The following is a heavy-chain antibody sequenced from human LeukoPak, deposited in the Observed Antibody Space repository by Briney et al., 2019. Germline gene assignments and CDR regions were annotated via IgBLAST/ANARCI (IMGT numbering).Heavy chain of an antibody. CDR3: ARPGVAARPDEFDY. CDR1: GATFSSYA. Sequence: ASVKVSCKSSGATFSSYAISWVRQAPGQGLEWVGRITPTLDLAFYAQKFQGRVTLTADRSTSTAYLELTGLRSDDTAVYYCARPGVAARPDEFDYWGQGTLVTVSS. CDR2: ITPTLDLA. V-gene: IGHV1-69*10. J-gene: IGHJ4*02. D-gene: IGHD6-6*01.